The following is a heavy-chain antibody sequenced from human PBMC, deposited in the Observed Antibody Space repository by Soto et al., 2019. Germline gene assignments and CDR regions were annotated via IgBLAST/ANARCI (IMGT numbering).Heavy chain of an antibody. V-gene: IGHV3-33*01. J-gene: IGHJ6*02. Sequence: GGALRLSCAASGFPFSSYGMHLVRQSPGRGLEWVAVIWYDGSNKYYADSVKGRFTISRDNSKNTLYLQMNSLRAEDTAVYYCARDLVPNGSGSYYNIYYYGMDVWAQGTRVTVSS. D-gene: IGHD3-10*01. CDR2: IWYDGSNK. CDR3: ARDLVPNGSGSYYNIYYYGMDV. CDR1: GFPFSSYG.